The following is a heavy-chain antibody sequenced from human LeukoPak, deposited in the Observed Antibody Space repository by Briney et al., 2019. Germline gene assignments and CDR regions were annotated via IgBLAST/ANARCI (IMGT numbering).Heavy chain of an antibody. CDR1: GYSFTSYW. CDR3: ARHDGDYESYYYMDV. J-gene: IGHJ6*03. D-gene: IGHD4-17*01. V-gene: IGHV5-51*01. Sequence: GESLKISCKGSGYSFTSYWIGWVRQMPGKGLEWMGIIYPGDSDTRYSPSFQGQVSISVDKSISTAYLQWSSLKASDTAIYYCARHDGDYESYYYMDVWGKGTTVIVSS. CDR2: IYPGDSDT.